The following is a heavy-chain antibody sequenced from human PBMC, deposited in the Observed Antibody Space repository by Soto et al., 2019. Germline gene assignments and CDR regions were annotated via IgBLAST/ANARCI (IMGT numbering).Heavy chain of an antibody. CDR3: ARDGTSYGDYEENWFDP. Sequence: LSLTCAVSGYSISSGYYWGWIRQPPGKGLEWIGSIYHSGSTYYNPSLKSRVTISVDTSKNQFSLKLSSVTAADTAVYYCARDGTSYGDYEENWFDPWGQGTLVTVSS. CDR1: GYSISSGYY. V-gene: IGHV4-38-2*02. D-gene: IGHD4-17*01. CDR2: IYHSGST. J-gene: IGHJ5*02.